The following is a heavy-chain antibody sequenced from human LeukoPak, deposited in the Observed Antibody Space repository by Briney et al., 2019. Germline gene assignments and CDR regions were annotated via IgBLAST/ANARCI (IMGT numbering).Heavy chain of an antibody. D-gene: IGHD4-23*01. CDR3: GRELNKSFRGVTPEGSDY. V-gene: IGHV1-18*01. CDR2: INTYNGYT. J-gene: IGHJ4*02. Sequence: ASVKVSCKASGYTFISYGISWVRQAPGQGLEWMGWINTYNGYTNYAQKFQGRVTMTTDKSTRTAYMELRSLRSDGTAVYYCGRELNKSFRGVTPEGSDYWGQGTLVTVSS. CDR1: GYTFISYG.